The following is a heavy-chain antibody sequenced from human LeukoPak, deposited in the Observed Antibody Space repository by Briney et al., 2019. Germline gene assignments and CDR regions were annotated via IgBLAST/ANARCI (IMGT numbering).Heavy chain of an antibody. Sequence: GGSLRLSCAASGFTFSSYSMNWVRQAPGKGLEWVSYISSSSSTIYYADSVKGRFTISRDSAKNSLYLQMNSLRAEDTAVYYCARRGPTGVDYWGQGTLVTVSS. V-gene: IGHV3-48*04. CDR3: ARRGPTGVDY. CDR1: GFTFSSYS. CDR2: ISSSSSTI. D-gene: IGHD4-17*01. J-gene: IGHJ4*02.